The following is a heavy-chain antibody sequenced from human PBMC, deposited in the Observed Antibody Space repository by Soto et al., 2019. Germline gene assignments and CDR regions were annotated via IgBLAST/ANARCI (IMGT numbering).Heavy chain of an antibody. V-gene: IGHV3-49*04. D-gene: IGHD3-16*01. J-gene: IGHJ4*02. CDR2: IRSKAYGGTT. Sequence: LRLSCTASGFTFGDYAMSWVRQAPGKGLEWVGFIRSKAYGGTTEYAASVKGRFTISRDDSKSIAYLQMNSLKTEDTAVYYCPRGYAFSVAPAYWGQGTLVTVSS. CDR1: GFTFGDYA. CDR3: PRGYAFSVAPAY.